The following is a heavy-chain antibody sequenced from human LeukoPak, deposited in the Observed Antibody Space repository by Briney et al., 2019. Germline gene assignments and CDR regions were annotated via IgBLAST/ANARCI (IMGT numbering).Heavy chain of an antibody. J-gene: IGHJ3*02. Sequence: PGGSLRLSCAASGFTFSSYWMSWVRQAPGKGLEWVANIKQDGSEKYYVDSVKGQFTISRDNAENSLSLQVNSLRAEDTAVYYCAKFNTSPGHALDIWGRGTMVTVSS. D-gene: IGHD2-2*01. CDR2: IKQDGSEK. CDR3: AKFNTSPGHALDI. V-gene: IGHV3-7*01. CDR1: GFTFSSYW.